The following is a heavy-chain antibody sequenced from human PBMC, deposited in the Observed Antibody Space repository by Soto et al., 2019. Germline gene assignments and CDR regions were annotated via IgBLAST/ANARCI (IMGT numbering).Heavy chain of an antibody. CDR2: INHSGST. J-gene: IGHJ6*03. D-gene: IGHD5-12*01. CDR1: GGSFSGYY. V-gene: IGHV4-34*01. Sequence: QVQLQQWGAGLLKPSETLSLTCAVYGGSFSGYYWSWIRQPPGKGLEWIGEINHSGSTNYNPSLKSRVTISVDTSKNQFSLKLSSVTAADTAVYYCARRVDIVATTTSYCYYYMDVWGKGTTVTVSS. CDR3: ARRVDIVATTTSYCYYYMDV.